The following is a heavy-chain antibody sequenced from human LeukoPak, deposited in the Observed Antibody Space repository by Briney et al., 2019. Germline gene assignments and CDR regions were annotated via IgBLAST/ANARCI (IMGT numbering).Heavy chain of an antibody. CDR1: GGSISSGGYS. D-gene: IGHD1-20*01. Sequence: PSQTLSLTCAVSGGSISSGGYSWRWLRQPPGKGLEWNGYIYHSGSTYYNPSLKSRVTISVDRSKNQFSLKLSSVTAADTAVYYCARRITGTGFDPWGQGTLVTVSS. CDR2: IYHSGST. V-gene: IGHV4-30-2*01. J-gene: IGHJ5*02. CDR3: ARRITGTGFDP.